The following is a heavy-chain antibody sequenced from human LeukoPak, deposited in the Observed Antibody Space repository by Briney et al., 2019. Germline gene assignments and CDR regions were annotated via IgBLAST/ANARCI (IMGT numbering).Heavy chain of an antibody. D-gene: IGHD3-10*01. CDR1: GFTFSSYE. CDR2: ISGGGGST. J-gene: IGHJ4*02. V-gene: IGHV3-23*01. Sequence: PGGSLRLSCAASGFTFSSYEMNWVRQAPGKGLEWVSGISGGGGSTSYADSVKGRCTISRDNSKNTLYLQMNSLRAEDTAVYYCAKDYGSGSYYNFDYFDYWGQGTLVTVSS. CDR3: AKDYGSGSYYNFDYFDY.